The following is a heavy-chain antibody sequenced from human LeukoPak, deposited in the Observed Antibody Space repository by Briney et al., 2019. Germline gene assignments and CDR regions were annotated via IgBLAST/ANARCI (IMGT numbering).Heavy chain of an antibody. CDR3: ASLPWGVRGVIIQDFDY. V-gene: IGHV4-38-2*02. Sequence: PSETLSLTCTVSGYSISSGYYWGWIRQPPGKGLEWIGSIYHSGSTYYNPSLKSRVTISVDTSKNQFSLNLSSVTAADTAVYYCASLPWGVRGVIIQDFDYWGQGTLVTVSS. CDR2: IYHSGST. J-gene: IGHJ4*02. D-gene: IGHD3-10*01. CDR1: GYSISSGYY.